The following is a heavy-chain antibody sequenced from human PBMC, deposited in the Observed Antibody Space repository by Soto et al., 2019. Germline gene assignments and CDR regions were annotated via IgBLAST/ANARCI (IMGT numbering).Heavy chain of an antibody. CDR2: IIPILGIA. CDR3: ARSITMVRGVIIPGFDP. D-gene: IGHD3-10*01. Sequence: SVKVSCKASGGTFSSHTISWVRQAPGQGLEWMGRIIPILGIANYAQKFQGRVTITADKSTSTAYMELSSLRSEDTAVYYCARSITMVRGVIIPGFDPWGQGTLVTVSS. CDR1: GGTFSSHT. V-gene: IGHV1-69*02. J-gene: IGHJ5*02.